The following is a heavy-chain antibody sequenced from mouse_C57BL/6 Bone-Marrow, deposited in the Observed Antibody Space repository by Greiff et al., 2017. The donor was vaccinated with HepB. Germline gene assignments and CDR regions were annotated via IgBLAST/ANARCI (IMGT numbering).Heavy chain of an antibody. CDR2: IWGVGST. D-gene: IGHD2-4*01. CDR3: ASDVYYDYDGDWYFDV. J-gene: IGHJ1*03. CDR1: GFSLTSYG. V-gene: IGHV2-6*01. Sequence: VKLQESGPGLVAPSQSLSITCTVSGFSLTSYGVDWVRQSPGKGLEWLGVIWGVGSTNYNSALKSRLSISKDNSKSQVFLKMNSLQTDDTAMYYCASDVYYDYDGDWYFDVWGTGTTVTVSS.